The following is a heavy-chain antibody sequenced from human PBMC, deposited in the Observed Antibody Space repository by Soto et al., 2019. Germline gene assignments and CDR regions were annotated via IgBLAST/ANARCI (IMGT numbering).Heavy chain of an antibody. CDR2: IIPLFGTA. J-gene: IGHJ4*02. CDR1: GGTFSTYA. V-gene: IGHV1-69*13. Sequence: SVKVSCKTSGGTFSTYAIYWVRQAPGQGLEWMGAIIPLFGTADYAQKFQGRVTITADGSTSTAYMELSSLRSEDTAVYYCARPKGSYSSGYYYFDYWGQGTLVTVSS. D-gene: IGHD6-19*01. CDR3: ARPKGSYSSGYYYFDY.